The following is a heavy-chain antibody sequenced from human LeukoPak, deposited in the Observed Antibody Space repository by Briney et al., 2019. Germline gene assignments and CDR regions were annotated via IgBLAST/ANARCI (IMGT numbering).Heavy chain of an antibody. CDR3: ARQGVATAIDY. J-gene: IGHJ4*02. V-gene: IGHV4-39*01. CDR1: GASITNSRYY. Sequence: SETLSLTCTVSGASITNSRYYWGWIRQPPGRGLKWIGSIHSSGSTYYNPSLKSRVTISVDTSKNQFSLKLSSVTAADTAVYYCARQGVATAIDYWGQGTLVTVSS. D-gene: IGHD2-21*02. CDR2: IHSSGST.